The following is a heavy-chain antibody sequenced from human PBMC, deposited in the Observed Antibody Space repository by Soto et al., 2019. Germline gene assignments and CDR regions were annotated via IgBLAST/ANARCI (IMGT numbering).Heavy chain of an antibody. CDR1: GFTFSSYT. J-gene: IGHJ4*02. CDR3: ATFTIFGVVTVDY. D-gene: IGHD3-3*01. V-gene: IGHV3-21*01. Sequence: EVQLVESGGGLVKPGGSLRLSCAASGFTFSSYTMNWVRQAPGKGLEWVSSIDGSTHYRNYADSVKGRFTISRDNARNSLYLQMNSLRAEDTAVYYCATFTIFGVVTVDYWGQGALVTVSS. CDR2: IDGSTHYR.